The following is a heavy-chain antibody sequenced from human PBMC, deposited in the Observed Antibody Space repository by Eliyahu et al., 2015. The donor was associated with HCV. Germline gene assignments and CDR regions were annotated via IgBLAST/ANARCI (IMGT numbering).Heavy chain of an antibody. CDR2: TYLKFRWYT. CDR3: AKSIRIADQHWFDP. V-gene: IGHV6-1*01. D-gene: IGHD6-13*01. Sequence: QVRLLQSGPGLVKPSQTLSLTCVISGDPVASNSAAWNWIRQSPSRGLEWLGKTYLKFRWYTDYAPSMQSRLTITRDTAKNQVTLQLNSVTPDDTAVYYCAKSIRIADQHWFDPWGQGTLVTVSS. CDR1: GDPVASNSAA. J-gene: IGHJ5*02.